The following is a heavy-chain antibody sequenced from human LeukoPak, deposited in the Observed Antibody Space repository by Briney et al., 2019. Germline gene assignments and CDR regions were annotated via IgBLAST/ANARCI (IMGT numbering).Heavy chain of an antibody. CDR2: ISYDGSNK. Sequence: GRSLRLACAASGFTFSSYAMHWVRQAAGKGLEWVAVISYDGSNKYYADSVKGRFTISRDNSKNTLYLQMNSLRAEDTAVYYCARAPVAAYFDYWGQGTLVTVSS. CDR3: ARAPVAAYFDY. CDR1: GFTFSSYA. J-gene: IGHJ4*02. V-gene: IGHV3-30-3*01. D-gene: IGHD2-15*01.